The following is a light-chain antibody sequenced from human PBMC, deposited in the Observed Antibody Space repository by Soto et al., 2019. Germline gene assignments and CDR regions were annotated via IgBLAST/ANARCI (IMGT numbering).Light chain of an antibody. J-gene: IGKJ1*01. CDR3: LQYVSSPKA. CDR2: GVS. CDR1: HGIINNY. V-gene: IGKV3-20*01. Sequence: ELGLMETPGTLSLSPRERATLSCSASHGIINNYLSWYQQTPGLAPRLIIYGVSIRATGFPHRFSGSGSGTDFPLTISRLEPEDFAFYYCLQYVSSPKAFGQGTKV.